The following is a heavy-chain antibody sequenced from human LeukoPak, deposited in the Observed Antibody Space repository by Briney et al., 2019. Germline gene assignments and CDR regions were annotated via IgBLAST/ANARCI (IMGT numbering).Heavy chain of an antibody. J-gene: IGHJ4*02. V-gene: IGHV3-64D*09. Sequence: GGSLRLSCSVSGFTPVTYVMHWVRQAPGKGLEYVSSISSNAGSTYYADSVKGRFTISRDNSKNTLYLQMSSLRPEDTAVYYCVKDRWVDYWGQGTLVTVSS. CDR1: GFTPVTYV. CDR2: ISSNAGST. D-gene: IGHD6-13*01. CDR3: VKDRWVDY.